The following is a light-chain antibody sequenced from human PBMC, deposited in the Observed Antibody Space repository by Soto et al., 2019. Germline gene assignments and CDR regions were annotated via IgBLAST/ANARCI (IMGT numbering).Light chain of an antibody. CDR1: SGNIGSNY. J-gene: IGLJ2*01. CDR2: EDD. CDR3: QSYDSTTPVV. V-gene: IGLV6-57*04. Sequence: NFMLTQPHSVSESPGKTVTISCTRSSGNIGSNYVQWYQQRPGSAPTTLIYEDDQRPSGVPDRFSGSIDRSSNSASLTISGLKTEDEADYYWQSYDSTTPVVFGGGTKLTFL.